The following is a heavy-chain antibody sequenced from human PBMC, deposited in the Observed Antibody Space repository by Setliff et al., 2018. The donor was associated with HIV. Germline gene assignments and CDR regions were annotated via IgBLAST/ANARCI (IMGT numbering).Heavy chain of an antibody. CDR2: VYASTGHT. V-gene: IGHV1-8*01. J-gene: IGHJ6*03. D-gene: IGHD2-15*01. Sequence: ASVKVSCKTSGDKFGSFDINWVRQASGQGLEWVGWVYASTGHTAYARKFEGRVTMTWDPSTGIGYMELNSLRADDTAVYYCARGIDILVKMGIYYHYMDVWGKGTTGTV. CDR1: GDKFGSFD. CDR3: ARGIDILVKMGIYYHYMDV.